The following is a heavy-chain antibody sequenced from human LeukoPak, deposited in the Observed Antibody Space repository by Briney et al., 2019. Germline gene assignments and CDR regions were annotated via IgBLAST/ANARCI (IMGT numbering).Heavy chain of an antibody. J-gene: IGHJ4*02. Sequence: SETLSLTCTVSGYSISSGYYWGWIRQPPGKGLEWIGSIYHSGSTYYNPSLKSRVTISVDTSKNQFSLKLTSVTAADTAVYYCARLGYDFWSGYYLYFDYWGQGTLVTVSS. D-gene: IGHD3-3*01. CDR2: IYHSGST. CDR3: ARLGYDFWSGYYLYFDY. CDR1: GYSISSGYY. V-gene: IGHV4-38-2*02.